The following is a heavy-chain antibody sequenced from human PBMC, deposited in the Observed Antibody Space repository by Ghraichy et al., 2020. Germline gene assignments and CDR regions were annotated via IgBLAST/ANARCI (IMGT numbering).Heavy chain of an antibody. D-gene: IGHD3-10*01. Sequence: GGSLRLSCSASGFTFSSYAIHWVRQAQGKGLEHVSFISSNGGRTYYADSVKGRFTISRDNFKNTLYLQMSSLRAEDTAVYYCVKGGSDYYDSWRYSIPDKMDVSGQGTTVTVSS. V-gene: IGHV3-64D*06. CDR1: GFTFSSYA. J-gene: IGHJ6*02. CDR2: ISSNGGRT. CDR3: VKGGSDYYDSWRYSIPDKMDV.